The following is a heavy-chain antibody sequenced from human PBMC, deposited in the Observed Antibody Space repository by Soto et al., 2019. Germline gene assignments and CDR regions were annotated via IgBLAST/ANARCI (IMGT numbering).Heavy chain of an antibody. V-gene: IGHV3-74*01. D-gene: IGHD6-19*01. CDR1: GFDSSYYW. CDR2: IDPDGTTT. Sequence: QTGGSLRLSCALSGFDSSYYWIQWFRQSPGRGLEWVSRIDPDGTTTNYAYSVKGRFSVSRDNAKKTVYLQMNSLTADDTALYYCARGPRPSSAGTGAYWCQGTLVTVS. J-gene: IGHJ1*01. CDR3: ARGPRPSSAGTGAY.